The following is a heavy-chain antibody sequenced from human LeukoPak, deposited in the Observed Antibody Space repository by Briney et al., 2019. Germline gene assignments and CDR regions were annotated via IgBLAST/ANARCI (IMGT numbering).Heavy chain of an antibody. V-gene: IGHV3-23*01. J-gene: IGHJ4*02. D-gene: IGHD2-21*01. CDR3: AKPGEPSNYYFDR. CDR1: GFTFSTYD. Sequence: GGSLRLSCTASGFTFSTYDMSWVRQAPGKGLEWVSTVRVNGRSTFYADSVKGRFTISRDNSENTLYLQMNSLRAEDTALYYCAKPGEPSNYYFDRWGQGALVTVSS. CDR2: VRVNGRST.